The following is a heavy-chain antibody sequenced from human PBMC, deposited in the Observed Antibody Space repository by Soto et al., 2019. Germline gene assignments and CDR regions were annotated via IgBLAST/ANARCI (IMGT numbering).Heavy chain of an antibody. J-gene: IGHJ1*01. V-gene: IGHV4-59*08. D-gene: IGHD6-13*01. CDR1: GGSISSYY. CDR2: IYYSGST. CDR3: ATLYSSSWYTTEYFQH. Sequence: PSETLSLTCTVSGGSISSYYWSWIRQPPGKGLEWIGYIYYSGSTNYNPSLKSRVTISVDTSKNQFSLKLSSVTAADTAVYYCATLYSSSWYTTEYFQHWGQGTLVTVSS.